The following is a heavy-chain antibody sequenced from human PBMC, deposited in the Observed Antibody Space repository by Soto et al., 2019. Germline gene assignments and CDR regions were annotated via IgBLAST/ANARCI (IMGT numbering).Heavy chain of an antibody. D-gene: IGHD2-2*02. Sequence: SLRLSCAASGFTFRDAAIHWVRQASGKGLEWVGVVRNRLYSFAAVYTASVKGRFTVSRDDSKNMAFLEMNSLKTEDTAVYYCTTAPLGYCISTSCYTLVSEFGVFYWGQGTLVTVSS. CDR3: TTAPLGYCISTSCYTLVSEFGVFY. J-gene: IGHJ4*02. CDR2: VRNRLYSFAA. V-gene: IGHV3-73*01. CDR1: GFTFRDAA.